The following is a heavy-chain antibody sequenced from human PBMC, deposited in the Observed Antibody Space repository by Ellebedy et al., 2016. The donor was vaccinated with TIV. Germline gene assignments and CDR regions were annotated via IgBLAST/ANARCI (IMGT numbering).Heavy chain of an antibody. V-gene: IGHV4-59*01. CDR3: ARGRPRRHNYYYYYGMDV. CDR1: GASTSSFY. J-gene: IGHJ6*02. CDR2: IHYSGRT. Sequence: MPSETLSLTCTVSGASTSSFYWSWIRQPPGKGLEWLGYIHYSGRTNYKPSLKSRVTISADTSKNQLSLKLTSVTAADTAVYYCARGRPRRHNYYYYYGMDVWGQGTTVTVSS.